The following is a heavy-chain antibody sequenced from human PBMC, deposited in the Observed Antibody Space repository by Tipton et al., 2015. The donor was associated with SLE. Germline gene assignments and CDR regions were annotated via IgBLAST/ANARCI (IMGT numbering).Heavy chain of an antibody. CDR3: ARGGILTGYYPNFDY. V-gene: IGHV4-34*01. J-gene: IGHJ4*02. CDR1: GGSFSGYY. CDR2: INRSGTT. D-gene: IGHD3-9*01. Sequence: GLVKPSETLSLTCDVHGGSFSGYYWNWIRQSPGKGLEWIGEINRSGTTNYITSLKSRVTISLDTSKNQFSLSLKSVTAADTAVYYCARGGILTGYYPNFDYWGQGTLVTVSS.